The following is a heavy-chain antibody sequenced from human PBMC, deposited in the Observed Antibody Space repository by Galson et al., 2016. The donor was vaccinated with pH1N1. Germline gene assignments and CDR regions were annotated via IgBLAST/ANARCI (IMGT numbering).Heavy chain of an antibody. CDR3: ARPAAAVGNAFDM. J-gene: IGHJ3*02. D-gene: IGHD6-13*01. CDR1: GGTPTFSSYG. CDR2: IVTMFGTP. Sequence: SVKVSCKASGGTPTFSSYGISWVRQAPGQGLEWMGSIVTMFGTPNYAQKFQGRLTITADASTSTAYMELSSLRSEDTAIYYCARPAAAVGNAFDMWGQGAKVTVAS. V-gene: IGHV1-69*13.